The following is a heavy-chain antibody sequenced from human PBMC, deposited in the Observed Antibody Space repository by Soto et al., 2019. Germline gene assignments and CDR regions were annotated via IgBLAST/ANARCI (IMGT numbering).Heavy chain of an antibody. V-gene: IGHV3-23*01. D-gene: IGHD3-10*01. CDR2: ISGSGSST. CDR3: AKGGETRHYYYAMDV. Sequence: EVQLLESEGGLVQPGKSLRLSCAASGFTFTNYAMSWVRQAPGKGLEWVSAISGSGSSTYYADSVKGRFTISRDNLKKMVYLQMNNLRADDTAKYYCAKGGETRHYYYAMDVWGQGTTVTVSS. CDR1: GFTFTNYA. J-gene: IGHJ6*02.